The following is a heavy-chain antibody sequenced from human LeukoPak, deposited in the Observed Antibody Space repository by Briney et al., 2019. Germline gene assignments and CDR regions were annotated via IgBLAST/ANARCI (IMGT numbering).Heavy chain of an antibody. Sequence: PGGSLRLSCAASGFTVSSNYMSWVRQAPGKGLEWGSVIYSGGSTYYADSVKGRFTISRHNSKNTLYLQMNSLRAEDTAVYYCARDFPGELPDYWGQGTLVTVSS. V-gene: IGHV3-53*04. J-gene: IGHJ4*02. CDR3: ARDFPGELPDY. D-gene: IGHD3-10*01. CDR1: GFTVSSNY. CDR2: IYSGGST.